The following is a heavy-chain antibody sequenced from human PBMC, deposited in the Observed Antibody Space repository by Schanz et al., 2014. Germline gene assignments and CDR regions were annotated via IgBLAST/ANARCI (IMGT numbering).Heavy chain of an antibody. J-gene: IGHJ4*02. Sequence: EVQLVESGGGVVQPGRSLRLSCAASGFTFSTHAMHWVRQAPGKGLEWVANIKHDGSVKDYVDSVEGRFTISRDNAKNSLYLQMNSLRAEDTAVYYCARAGYCTSVSCSLFVSDYWGQGTLVTVSS. CDR1: GFTFSTHA. CDR3: ARAGYCTSVSCSLFVSDY. V-gene: IGHV3-7*03. CDR2: IKHDGSVK. D-gene: IGHD2-2*03.